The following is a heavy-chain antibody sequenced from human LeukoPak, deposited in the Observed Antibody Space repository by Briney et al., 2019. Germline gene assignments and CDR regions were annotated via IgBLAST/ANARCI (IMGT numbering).Heavy chain of an antibody. V-gene: IGHV4-34*01. J-gene: IGHJ5*02. CDR2: INHSGST. D-gene: IGHD3-3*01. Sequence: SETLSLTCAVYGGSFSGYYWSWIRQPPGKGLEWIGEINHSGSTNYNPSLRSRVTISVDTSKNQFSLKLSSVTAADTAVYCCARGLRVFVTIFGVVIPSNWFDPWGQGTLVTVSS. CDR1: GGSFSGYY. CDR3: ARGLRVFVTIFGVVIPSNWFDP.